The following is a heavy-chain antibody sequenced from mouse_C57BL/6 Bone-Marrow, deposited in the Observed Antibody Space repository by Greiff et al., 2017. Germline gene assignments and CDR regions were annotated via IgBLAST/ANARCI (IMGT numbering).Heavy chain of an antibody. J-gene: IGHJ3*01. CDR2: IDPSDSDT. CDR1: GYTFTSYW. D-gene: IGHD2-4*01. CDR3: ARWPDYDAWFAY. V-gene: IGHV1-52*01. Sequence: QVQLQQPGAELVRPGSSVKLSCKASGYTFTSYWMHWVKQRPIQGLEWIGNIDPSDSDTHYNQKFKDKATLTVDKSASTAYMQLSSLTSEDSAVYYCARWPDYDAWFAYWGQGTLVTVSA.